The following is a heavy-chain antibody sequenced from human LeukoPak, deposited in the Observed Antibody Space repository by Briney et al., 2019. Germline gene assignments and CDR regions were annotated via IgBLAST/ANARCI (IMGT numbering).Heavy chain of an antibody. CDR1: GFTFSTYA. J-gene: IGHJ5*01. CDR2: ISASGGST. Sequence: GGSLRLSCAASGFTFSTYAISWVRQAPGKGLEWVSSISASGGSTFYADSVKGRFTISRDNSKSTLYLQMNSLTPEDTALYFCAKGPTAVDSWGQGTLVTVSS. V-gene: IGHV3-23*01. CDR3: AKGPTAVDS.